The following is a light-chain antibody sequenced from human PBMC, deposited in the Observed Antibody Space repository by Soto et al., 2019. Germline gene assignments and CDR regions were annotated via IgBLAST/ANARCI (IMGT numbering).Light chain of an antibody. V-gene: IGKV1-33*01. CDR3: QQYDDIHPMT. CDR2: DAS. Sequence: DFQMTQSPSSLSASVGDRVTITCKARQDLRIYLNWLQQTPGKATKLLIYDASNLARGVPSRFSGSGSRTDFTFNISRRQAEDTATYYCQQYDDIHPMTFGGRTKVEI. CDR1: QDLRIY. J-gene: IGKJ4*01.